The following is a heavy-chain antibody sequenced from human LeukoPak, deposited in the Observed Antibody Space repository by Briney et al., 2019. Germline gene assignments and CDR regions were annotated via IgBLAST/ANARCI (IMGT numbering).Heavy chain of an antibody. J-gene: IGHJ3*02. CDR1: GGSISSSSYY. CDR3: ARRPQAEAGAFDI. D-gene: IGHD6-19*01. Sequence: PSETLSLTCTVSGGSISSSSYYWGWIRQPPGKGLEWIGSIYYSGSTYYNPSLKSRVTISIDTSKNQFSLKLSSVTAADTAVYYCARRPQAEAGAFDIWGQGTMVTVSS. V-gene: IGHV4-39*01. CDR2: IYYSGST.